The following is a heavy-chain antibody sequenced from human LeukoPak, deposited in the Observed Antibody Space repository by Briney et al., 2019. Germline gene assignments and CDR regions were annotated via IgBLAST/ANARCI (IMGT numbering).Heavy chain of an antibody. Sequence: ASVKVSCKTSGYSFTSYGISWVRQAPGQGLEWMGWISAYDGNTNYAQKVQGRVTMTTDSSTSTAYMELRSLGSDDTAVYYCAKLGASSGYSPIDYWGQGSLITVSS. CDR3: AKLGASSGYSPIDY. CDR1: GYSFTSYG. CDR2: ISAYDGNT. D-gene: IGHD3-22*01. J-gene: IGHJ4*02. V-gene: IGHV1-18*01.